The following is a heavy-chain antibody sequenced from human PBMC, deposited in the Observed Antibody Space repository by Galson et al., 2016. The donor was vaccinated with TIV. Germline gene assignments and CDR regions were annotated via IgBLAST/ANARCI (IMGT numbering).Heavy chain of an antibody. CDR3: ARGITIFGVAIITAPFDY. D-gene: IGHD3-3*01. J-gene: IGHJ4*02. V-gene: IGHV3-30-3*01. CDR2: ISYDGNKK. CDR1: GFPFSMYA. Sequence: SLRLSCAASGFPFSMYAMHWVRQAPGKGLEWVALISYDGNKKYYADSVKGRFTISRDNSKNTLYLQMNSLRVEDTAVFYCARGITIFGVAIITAPFDYGGQGTLVTVSS.